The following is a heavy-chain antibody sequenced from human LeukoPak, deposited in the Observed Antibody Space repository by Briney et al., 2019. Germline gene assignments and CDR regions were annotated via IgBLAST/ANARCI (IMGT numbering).Heavy chain of an antibody. D-gene: IGHD3-16*01. V-gene: IGHV3-9*01. J-gene: IGHJ4*02. CDR1: GFIYDDYA. CDR3: AKDIGSMITFGGVMAPGDY. Sequence: GRPLSLSCAASGFIYDDYAMHWVRQAPGKGLEWVSGISWDSGSIGCGDSVKGRFTNSRDNAKNSLYLQMNSLRAEDTALDYCAKDIGSMITFGGVMAPGDYWGQGTLDTVSS. CDR2: ISWDSGSI.